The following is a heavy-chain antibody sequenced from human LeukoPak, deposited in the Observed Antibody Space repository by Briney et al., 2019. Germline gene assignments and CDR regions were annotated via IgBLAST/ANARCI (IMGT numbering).Heavy chain of an antibody. J-gene: IGHJ5*02. CDR3: ARSEPYCSSTSCYAVGPVSWFDP. V-gene: IGHV4-39*01. CDR2: IYYSGST. CDR1: GGSISSSSYY. D-gene: IGHD2-2*01. Sequence: SETLSLTCTVSGGSISSSSYYWGWIRQPPGKGLEWIGSIYYSGSTYYNPSLKSRVTISVDTSKNQFSLKLSSVTAADTAVYYCARSEPYCSSTSCYAVGPVSWFDPRGQGTLVTVSS.